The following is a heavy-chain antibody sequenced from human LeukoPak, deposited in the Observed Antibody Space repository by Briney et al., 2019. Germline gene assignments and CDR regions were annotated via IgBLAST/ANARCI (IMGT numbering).Heavy chain of an antibody. CDR2: INPNSGGT. J-gene: IGHJ5*02. Sequence: ASVKVSCKASGYTFTGYCMHWVRQAPGQGLEWMGWINPNSGGTNYAQKFQGRVTMTRDTSISTAYMELSRLRSDDTAVYYCARVFIPNFGVVPLVLDPWGQGTLVTVSS. V-gene: IGHV1-2*02. CDR3: ARVFIPNFGVVPLVLDP. D-gene: IGHD3-3*01. CDR1: GYTFTGYC.